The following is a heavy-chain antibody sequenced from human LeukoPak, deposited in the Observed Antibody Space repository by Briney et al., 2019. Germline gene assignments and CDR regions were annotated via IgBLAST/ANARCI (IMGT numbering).Heavy chain of an antibody. Sequence: GGSLRLSCAASGFTFSSYAMHWVRQAPGKGLEWVAVISYDGSNKYYADSVKGRFTISRDNSKNTLYLQMNSLRAEDTAVYYCARDFYYYGMDVWGQGTTVTVSS. J-gene: IGHJ6*02. V-gene: IGHV3-30-3*01. CDR3: ARDFYYYGMDV. CDR2: ISYDGSNK. CDR1: GFTFSSYA.